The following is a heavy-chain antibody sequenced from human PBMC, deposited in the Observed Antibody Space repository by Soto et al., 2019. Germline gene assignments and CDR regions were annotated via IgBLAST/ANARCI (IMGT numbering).Heavy chain of an antibody. CDR2: IDSSGYT. V-gene: IGHV3-13*01. CDR1: GFTFRTFD. D-gene: IGHD3-3*01. J-gene: IGHJ6*02. Sequence: GGSLRLSCAASGFTFRTFDIHWVRQSTGKGLDWVSTIDSSGYTYFPDSVKGRFTISRDFAENSLYLHLHSLGVEDTAVYFCARGVSIFHGFDVWGPGTTVTVSS. CDR3: ARGVSIFHGFDV.